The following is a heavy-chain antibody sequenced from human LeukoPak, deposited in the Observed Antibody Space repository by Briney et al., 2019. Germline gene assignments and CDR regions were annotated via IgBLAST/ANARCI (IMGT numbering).Heavy chain of an antibody. CDR3: AKGGYSSVSDYYYYMDV. CDR2: ISSSGGST. Sequence: GGSLRLSCAASGFTFNSYAMTWVRQAPGKGLEWVSTISSSGGSTYYADSVKGRFTISRDNSKSTLYLQMNSLRAEDTAVYYCAKGGYSSVSDYYYYMDVWGKGTTVTVSS. J-gene: IGHJ6*03. CDR1: GFTFNSYA. V-gene: IGHV3-23*01. D-gene: IGHD6-25*01.